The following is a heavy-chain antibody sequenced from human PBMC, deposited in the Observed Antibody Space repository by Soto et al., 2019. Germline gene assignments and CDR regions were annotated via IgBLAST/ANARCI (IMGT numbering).Heavy chain of an antibody. V-gene: IGHV4-34*01. CDR2: INHSGST. Sequence: SETLSLTCGVYGESFNGFYWTWFRQPPGKGLEWIGEINHSGSTDYNPSLKSRVTISVDTSKNQFSLRLSSVTAADTAVYYCARGPTPLVEVTTIRPFDFWGQGTLVTVSS. CDR1: GESFNGFY. CDR3: ARGPTPLVEVTTIRPFDF. J-gene: IGHJ4*02. D-gene: IGHD2-21*02.